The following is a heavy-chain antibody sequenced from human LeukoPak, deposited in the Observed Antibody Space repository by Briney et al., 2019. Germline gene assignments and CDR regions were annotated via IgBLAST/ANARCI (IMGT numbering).Heavy chain of an antibody. CDR1: GFTFSSYA. Sequence: GGSLRLSCAASGFTFSSYAMSWVRQAPGKRLEWVSAISGSGGSTYYADSVKGRFTISRDNSKNTLYLQMNSLRAEDTAVYYCAKDGGSYSSSWYWGYYYMDVWGKGTTVTVSS. V-gene: IGHV3-23*01. CDR2: ISGSGGST. CDR3: AKDGGSYSSSWYWGYYYMDV. D-gene: IGHD6-13*01. J-gene: IGHJ6*03.